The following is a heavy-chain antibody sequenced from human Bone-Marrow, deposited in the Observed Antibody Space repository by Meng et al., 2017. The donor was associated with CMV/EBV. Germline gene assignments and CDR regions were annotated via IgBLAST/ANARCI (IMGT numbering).Heavy chain of an antibody. Sequence: ASVKVSCKASGYTFSNYDINWVRQATGQGLEWMGWMNPNSGNTAYAQELQGRVTITRNISISTAYMELSSLRSEDTAVYYCARWGRYCSSTSCRDLGMDVWGQGTTVTASS. D-gene: IGHD2-2*01. CDR1: GYTFSNYD. J-gene: IGHJ6*02. V-gene: IGHV1-8*03. CDR3: ARWGRYCSSTSCRDLGMDV. CDR2: MNPNSGNT.